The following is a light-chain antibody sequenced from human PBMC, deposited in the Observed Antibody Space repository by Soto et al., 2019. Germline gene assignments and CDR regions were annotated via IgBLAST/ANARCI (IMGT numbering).Light chain of an antibody. CDR3: QHYNSYSEA. V-gene: IGKV1-5*03. Sequence: DIQMTQSPYTLSGSVGDRVTITCRASQTISSWLAWYQQKPGKAPKLLIYKASTLKSGVPSRFSGSGSGTEFTLTSSSLQPDDCATYYCQHYNSYSEAFGQGTKVELK. CDR1: QTISSW. J-gene: IGKJ1*01. CDR2: KAS.